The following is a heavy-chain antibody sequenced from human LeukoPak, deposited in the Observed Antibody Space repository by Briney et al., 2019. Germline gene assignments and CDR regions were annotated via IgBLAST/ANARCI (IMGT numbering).Heavy chain of an antibody. CDR3: VKDHGWLLYS. CDR2: ISGSGGST. CDR1: GFTFSSYG. J-gene: IGHJ4*02. Sequence: HPGGTLRLSCAASGFTFSSYGMSWVRQAPGKGLEWVSAISGSGGSTYYADSVKGRFTISRDNSKNTLYLQMNSLRADDTAVYYCVKDHGWLLYSWGQGTLVTVSS. V-gene: IGHV3-23*01. D-gene: IGHD3-9*01.